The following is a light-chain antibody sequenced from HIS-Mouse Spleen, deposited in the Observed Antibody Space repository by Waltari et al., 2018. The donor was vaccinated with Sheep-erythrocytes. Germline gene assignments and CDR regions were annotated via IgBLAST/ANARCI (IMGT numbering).Light chain of an antibody. J-gene: IGLJ1*01. CDR2: EGS. Sequence: QSALTQPASVSGSPGQSITISCTGTSSDVGSYNLVSWYQPHPGKAPNLMIYEGSKRPSGVSNRFSGSKSGNTASLTISGLQAEDEADYYCCSYAGSYNHVFATGTKVTVL. CDR1: SSDVGSYNL. V-gene: IGLV2-14*02. CDR3: CSYAGSYNHV.